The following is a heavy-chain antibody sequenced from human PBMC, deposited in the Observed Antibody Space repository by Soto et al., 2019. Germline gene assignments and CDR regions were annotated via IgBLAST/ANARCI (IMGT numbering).Heavy chain of an antibody. D-gene: IGHD5-18*01. CDR2: IKQDGTEK. CDR1: GFTFSRYW. Sequence: GGSLRLSCAASGFTFSRYWMNWVRQAPGKGLEWVATIKQDGTEKNYVDSVKGRFTISRDNARNSLYLQMNSLRAEDTAVYLCAGGDTPMITGMDSFDIWGQGTMVTVSS. CDR3: AGGDTPMITGMDSFDI. J-gene: IGHJ3*02. V-gene: IGHV3-7*01.